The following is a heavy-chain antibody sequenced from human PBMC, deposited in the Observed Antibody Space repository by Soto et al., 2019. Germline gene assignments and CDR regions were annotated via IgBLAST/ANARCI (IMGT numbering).Heavy chain of an antibody. CDR3: ARDRATMVRGVIPRWFDP. J-gene: IGHJ5*02. D-gene: IGHD3-10*01. Sequence: SETLSLTCAVYGGSFSGYYWTWIRQPPGTGLEWIGEINHSGSTNYNPSLKSRVTISVDTSKNQFSLKLTSVTAADTAVYYCARDRATMVRGVIPRWFDPWGQGTLVTVSS. V-gene: IGHV4-34*01. CDR2: INHSGST. CDR1: GGSFSGYY.